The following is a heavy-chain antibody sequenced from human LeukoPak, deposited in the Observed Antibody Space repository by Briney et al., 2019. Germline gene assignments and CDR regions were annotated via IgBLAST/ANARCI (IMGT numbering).Heavy chain of an antibody. CDR1: GGSISSYY. Sequence: SETLSLTCTVSGGSISSYYWSWIRQPPGKGLEWIGYIYTSGSTNYNPSLKSRVTISVDTSKNQFSLNLSSVTAADTAVYYCARVSLRIAAESRAWFDPWGQGTLVTVSS. V-gene: IGHV4-4*09. D-gene: IGHD6-13*01. CDR2: IYTSGST. CDR3: ARVSLRIAAESRAWFDP. J-gene: IGHJ5*02.